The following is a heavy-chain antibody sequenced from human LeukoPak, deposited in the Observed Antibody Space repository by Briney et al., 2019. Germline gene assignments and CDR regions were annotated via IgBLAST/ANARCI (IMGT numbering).Heavy chain of an antibody. CDR2: IYYSGST. CDR1: GGSISSHY. J-gene: IGHJ4*02. Sequence: SETLSLTCTVSGGSISSHYWSWIRQPPGKGLEWIGYIYYSGSTNYNPSLRSRVTISVDTSKNQFSLKLSSVTAADTAVYYCARAPPVYDFRSGYYKPTTHFDYWGQGTLVTVSS. D-gene: IGHD3-3*01. V-gene: IGHV4-59*11. CDR3: ARAPPVYDFRSGYYKPTTHFDY.